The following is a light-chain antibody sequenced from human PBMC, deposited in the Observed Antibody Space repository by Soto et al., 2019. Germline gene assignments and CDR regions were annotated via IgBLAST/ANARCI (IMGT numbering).Light chain of an antibody. Sequence: QSVLTQPASVSGSPGQSITISCTGTSSDVGGYNSVCWHQQHPGKAPKLMIYEVSNRPSGVSDRFSASKSGNTASLTISGLLADDEADYYCSSFTMSNTWVFGGGTKLTVL. CDR2: EVS. J-gene: IGLJ3*02. CDR1: SSDVGGYNS. V-gene: IGLV2-14*01. CDR3: SSFTMSNTWV.